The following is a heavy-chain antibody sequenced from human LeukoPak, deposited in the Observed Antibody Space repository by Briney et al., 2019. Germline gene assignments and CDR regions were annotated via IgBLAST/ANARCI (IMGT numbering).Heavy chain of an antibody. CDR1: GFTFSNYA. D-gene: IGHD5-12*01. CDR2: ITASGVGT. CDR3: SKVGWATVTEVAQNFHY. J-gene: IGHJ4*02. V-gene: IGHV3-23*01. Sequence: GGSLRLSCAASGFTFSNYAMRWVRQAPGKGLEWVSVITASGVGTYYADSVKGRFTISRDNSKGTLYLQMNSLGVEDTATYYCSKVGWATVTEVAQNFHYWGQGTLVTVSS.